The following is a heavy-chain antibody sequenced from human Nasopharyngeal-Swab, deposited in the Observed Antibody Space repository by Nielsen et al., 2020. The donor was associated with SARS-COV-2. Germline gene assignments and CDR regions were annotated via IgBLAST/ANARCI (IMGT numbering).Heavy chain of an antibody. J-gene: IGHJ4*02. CDR2: ISYDGSNK. V-gene: IGHV3-30*18. CDR1: GFTFSSYG. D-gene: IGHD1-26*01. Sequence: GSLLKISCAASGFTFSSYGMHWVRQAPGKGLEWVAVISYDGSNKYYADSVKGRFTISRDNSKNTLYLQMNSLRAEDTAWYYCAKEPRSGSYPSWGQGTLVTVSS. CDR3: AKEPRSGSYPS.